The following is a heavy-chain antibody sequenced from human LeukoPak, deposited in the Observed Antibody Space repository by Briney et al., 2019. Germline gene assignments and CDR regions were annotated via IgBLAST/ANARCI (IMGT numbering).Heavy chain of an antibody. CDR3: ALWGGHFDY. CDR2: FDPEDGET. V-gene: IGHV1-24*01. D-gene: IGHD3-16*01. J-gene: IGHJ4*02. CDR1: GYTLTELS. Sequence: ASVKVSCKVSGYTLTELSMHWVRQAPGKGLEWMGGFDPEDGETIYAQKFQGRVTMTRNTSISTAYMELSSLRSEDTAVYYCALWGGHFDYWGQGTLVTVSS.